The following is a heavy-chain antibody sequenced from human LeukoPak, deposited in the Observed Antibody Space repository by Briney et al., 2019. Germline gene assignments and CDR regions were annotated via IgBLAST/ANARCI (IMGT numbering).Heavy chain of an antibody. CDR3: ARERGCSSTSCPYYFDY. CDR2: IIPIFGTA. Sequence: SVKVSCKASGGTFSSYAISWVRQAPGQGLEWMGGIIPIFGTANYAQKFQGRVAITADKSTSTDYMELRSLRSEDTAVYYCARERGCSSTSCPYYFDYWGQGTLVTVSS. D-gene: IGHD2-2*01. J-gene: IGHJ4*02. V-gene: IGHV1-69*06. CDR1: GGTFSSYA.